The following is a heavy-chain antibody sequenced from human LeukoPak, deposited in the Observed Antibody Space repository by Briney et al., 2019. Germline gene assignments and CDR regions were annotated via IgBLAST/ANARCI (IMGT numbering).Heavy chain of an antibody. Sequence: ASVKVSCKASGYTFTSYGISWVRQAPGQGLEWMGWISAYNGNTNYAQKLQGRVTMTTDTSTSTAYMELRSLRSDDTAVYYCARVHRGGSGSYSSLGYWGQGTLVTVSS. CDR3: ARVHRGGSGSYSSLGY. V-gene: IGHV1-18*01. J-gene: IGHJ4*02. CDR1: GYTFTSYG. D-gene: IGHD3-10*01. CDR2: ISAYNGNT.